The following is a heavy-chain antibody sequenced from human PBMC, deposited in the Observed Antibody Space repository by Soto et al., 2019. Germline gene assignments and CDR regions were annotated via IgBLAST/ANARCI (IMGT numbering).Heavy chain of an antibody. J-gene: IGHJ4*02. CDR1: GDSVSNNGAA. Sequence: SQTLSLTCAISGDSVSNNGAAWNWIRQSPSRGLEWLGRTYYRSQWHYDYATSVRSRRTINPSTTQHQFSLQLNSGTPEDTAVYYCARGPTAFNSGFDYWGQGHLVTVSS. D-gene: IGHD1-26*01. CDR2: TYYRSQWHY. V-gene: IGHV6-1*01. CDR3: ARGPTAFNSGFDY.